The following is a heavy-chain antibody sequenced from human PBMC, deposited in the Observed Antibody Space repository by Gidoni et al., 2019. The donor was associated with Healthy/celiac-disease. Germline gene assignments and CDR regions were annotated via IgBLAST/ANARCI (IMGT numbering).Heavy chain of an antibody. Sequence: QVQLVESGGGVVQPGGSLRLSCAASGFTFRSYGMHWVRQAPGKGLEWVAFIRYDGSNKYYADSVKGRFTISRDNSKNTLYLQMNSLRAEDTAVYYCAKMGEDFWSGYHYWYFDLWGRGTLVTVSS. V-gene: IGHV3-30*02. CDR1: GFTFRSYG. D-gene: IGHD3-3*01. J-gene: IGHJ2*01. CDR2: IRYDGSNK. CDR3: AKMGEDFWSGYHYWYFDL.